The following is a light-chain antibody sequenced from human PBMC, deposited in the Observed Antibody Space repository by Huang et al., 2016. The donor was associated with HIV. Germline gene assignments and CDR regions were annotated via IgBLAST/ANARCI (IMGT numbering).Light chain of an antibody. CDR2: AAS. CDR1: QSISSY. J-gene: IGKJ1*01. V-gene: IGKV1-39*01. CDR3: QQTYSTTWT. Sequence: DIQMTQSPSSLSASVGDRVTITCRASQSISSYLNWYQQKPGKAPKLLIYAASSLQSGVPSRFSGSGSWTDFTLTISSLQPEDFATYHCQQTYSTTWTFGQGTKVEFK.